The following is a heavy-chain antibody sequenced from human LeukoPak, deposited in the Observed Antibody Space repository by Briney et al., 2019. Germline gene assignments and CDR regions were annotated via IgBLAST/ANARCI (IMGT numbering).Heavy chain of an antibody. V-gene: IGHV1-69-2*01. CDR3: ATAELRGLRELQVYYYYMDV. D-gene: IGHD4-11*01. CDR1: GYTFTDYY. CDR2: VDPEDGET. Sequence: ASVKISCKVSGYTFTDYYMHWVQQAPGKGLEWMGLVDPEDGETICAERFQGRVTITADTSTDTAYMELSSLRSEDTAVYYCATAELRGLRELQVYYYYMDVWGKGTTVTVSS. J-gene: IGHJ6*03.